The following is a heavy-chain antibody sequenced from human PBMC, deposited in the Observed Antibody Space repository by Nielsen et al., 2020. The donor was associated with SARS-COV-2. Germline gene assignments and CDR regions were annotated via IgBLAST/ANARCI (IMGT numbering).Heavy chain of an antibody. J-gene: IGHJ6*02. CDR2: INHSGST. D-gene: IGHD5-12*01. V-gene: IGHV4-34*01. CDR1: GGSFSGYY. Sequence: SATLSLTCAVYGGSFSGYYWSWIRQPPGKGLEWIGEINHSGSTNYNPSLKSRVTISVDTSKNQFSLKLSSVTAADTAVYYCARGLGGYDSSYYYYYGMDVWGQGTTVTVSS. CDR3: ARGLGGYDSSYYYYYGMDV.